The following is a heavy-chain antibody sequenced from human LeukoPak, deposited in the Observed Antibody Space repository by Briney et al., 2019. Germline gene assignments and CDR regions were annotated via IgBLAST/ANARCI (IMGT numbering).Heavy chain of an antibody. V-gene: IGHV1-18*01. Sequence: ASVKVSCKASGYTFTSYGISWVRQAPGQGLEWMGWISAYNGNTNYAQKPQGRVAMTTDTSTSTAYMELRSLRSDDTAVYYCARAYYYDSSGYSAVWYYYYYMDVWGKGTTVTVSS. CDR3: ARAYYYDSSGYSAVWYYYYYMDV. J-gene: IGHJ6*03. D-gene: IGHD3-22*01. CDR2: ISAYNGNT. CDR1: GYTFTSYG.